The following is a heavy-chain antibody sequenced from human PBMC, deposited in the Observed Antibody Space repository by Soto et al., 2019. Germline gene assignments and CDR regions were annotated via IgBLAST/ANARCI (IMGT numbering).Heavy chain of an antibody. CDR3: ARERFEQWLIRRYFDY. CDR2: ISAYNGNT. CDR1: GYTFTSYG. D-gene: IGHD6-19*01. J-gene: IGHJ4*02. Sequence: GASVKVSWKASGYTFTSYGISWVRQAPGQGLEWMRWISAYNGNTNYAQKLQGRVTMTTDTSTSTAYMELRSLRSDDTAVYYCARERFEQWLIRRYFDYWGQGTLVTVSS. V-gene: IGHV1-18*01.